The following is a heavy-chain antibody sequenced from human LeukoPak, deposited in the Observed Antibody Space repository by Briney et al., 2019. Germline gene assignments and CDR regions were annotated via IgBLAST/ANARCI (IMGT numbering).Heavy chain of an antibody. V-gene: IGHV3-23*01. D-gene: IGHD3-10*01. Sequence: GGSLRLSCAASGFTFSSYAMSWVRQAPGMGLEWVSAISGSGGSTYYADSVKGRFTISRDNSKNTLCLQMNSLRAEDTAVYYCAKCGSGSAIEYYFDYWGQGTLVTVSS. J-gene: IGHJ4*02. CDR1: GFTFSSYA. CDR2: ISGSGGST. CDR3: AKCGSGSAIEYYFDY.